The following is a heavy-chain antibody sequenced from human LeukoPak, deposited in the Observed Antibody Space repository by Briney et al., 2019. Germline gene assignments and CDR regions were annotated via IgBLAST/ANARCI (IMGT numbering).Heavy chain of an antibody. D-gene: IGHD4-23*01. CDR3: ASSGGGVHDY. J-gene: IGHJ4*02. V-gene: IGHV4-30-2*01. CDR2: IYHSGST. Sequence: PSQTLSLTCTVSGGSISSGGYYWSWIRQPPGKGLEWIGYIYHSGSTYYNPSLKSRVTISVDRSKNQFSLKLSSVTAADTAVYCCASSGGGVHDYWGQGTLVTVSS. CDR1: GGSISSGGYY.